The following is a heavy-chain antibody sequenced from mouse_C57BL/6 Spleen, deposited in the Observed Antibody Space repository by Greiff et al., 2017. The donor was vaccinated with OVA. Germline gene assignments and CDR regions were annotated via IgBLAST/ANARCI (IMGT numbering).Heavy chain of an antibody. J-gene: IGHJ4*01. CDR2: IYPGDGDT. CDR1: GYAFSSSW. Sequence: QVQLQQPGPELVKPGASVKISCKASGYAFSSSWMNWVKQRPGKGLEWIGRIYPGDGDTNYNGKFKGKATLTADKSSSTAYMQLSSLTSEDSAVYFCARDYKDYYAMDYWGQGTSVTVSS. CDR3: ARDYKDYYAMDY. V-gene: IGHV1-82*01. D-gene: IGHD2-12*01.